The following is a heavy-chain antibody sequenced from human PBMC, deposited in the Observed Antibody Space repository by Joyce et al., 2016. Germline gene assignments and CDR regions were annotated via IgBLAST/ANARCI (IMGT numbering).Heavy chain of an antibody. D-gene: IGHD1-26*01. V-gene: IGHV4-39*07. J-gene: IGHJ4*02. Sequence: QLQLQESGPGLVKPSETLSLPCTVFGGSIRSSSNYWGWIRQPPGKGMEWIGSINYGGITYHNPSLKSRVTISVDTSKNQFSLKVNSMTAADTAVYHCARDRGTATTCFDYWGQGITVTV. CDR2: INYGGIT. CDR1: GGSIRSSSNY. CDR3: ARDRGTATTCFDY.